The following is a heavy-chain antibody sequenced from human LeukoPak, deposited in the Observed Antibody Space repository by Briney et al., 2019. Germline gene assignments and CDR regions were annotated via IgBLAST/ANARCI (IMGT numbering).Heavy chain of an antibody. CDR1: GGSISSYY. Sequence: KPSETLSHTCTVSGGSISSYYWSWIRQPAGKGLEWIGRIYTSGSTNYNPSLKSRVTMSVDTSKNQFSLKLSSVTAADTAVYYCARDLVVVAAAVSNWFDPWGQGTLATVSS. J-gene: IGHJ5*02. D-gene: IGHD2-15*01. CDR2: IYTSGST. CDR3: ARDLVVVAAAVSNWFDP. V-gene: IGHV4-4*07.